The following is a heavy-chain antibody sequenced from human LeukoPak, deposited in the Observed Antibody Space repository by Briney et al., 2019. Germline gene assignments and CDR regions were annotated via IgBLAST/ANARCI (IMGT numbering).Heavy chain of an antibody. Sequence: SVKVSCKASGGTFSSYAISWVRQAPGQGLEWMGRIIPILGIANYAQKFQGRVTITADKSTSTAYMELSSLRSEDTAVYYCARDRTGGSGSYYNVNWFDPWGQGTLVTVSS. D-gene: IGHD3-10*01. CDR3: ARDRTGGSGSYYNVNWFDP. CDR2: IIPILGIA. CDR1: GGTFSSYA. V-gene: IGHV1-69*04. J-gene: IGHJ5*02.